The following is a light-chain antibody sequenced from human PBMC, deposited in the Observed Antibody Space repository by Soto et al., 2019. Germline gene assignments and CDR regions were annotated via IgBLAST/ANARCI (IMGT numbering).Light chain of an antibody. V-gene: IGLV2-8*01. Sequence: QSALTQPPSASGSPGQSVTISCTGTSSDVGGYDYVSWYQQHPGKAPKVMIFEVSKRPSGVPDRFSGSKSANTASLTVSGLQAEDEADYFCCSYAGGYTYLFGTGTKLTVL. J-gene: IGLJ1*01. CDR3: CSYAGGYTYL. CDR2: EVS. CDR1: SSDVGGYDY.